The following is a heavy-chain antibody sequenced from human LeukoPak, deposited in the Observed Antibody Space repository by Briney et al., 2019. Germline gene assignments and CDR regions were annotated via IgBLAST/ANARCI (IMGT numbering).Heavy chain of an antibody. J-gene: IGHJ4*02. V-gene: IGHV4-59*01. CDR1: GGSISSYY. CDR2: IYYSGST. D-gene: IGHD3-10*01. Sequence: SEILSLTCTVSGGSISSYYWSWIRQPPGKGLEWIGYIYYSGSTNYNPSLKSRVTISVDTSKNQFSLNLSSVTAADTAVYYCARAGYYYGSAYYFDYWGQGTLVTVSS. CDR3: ARAGYYYGSAYYFDY.